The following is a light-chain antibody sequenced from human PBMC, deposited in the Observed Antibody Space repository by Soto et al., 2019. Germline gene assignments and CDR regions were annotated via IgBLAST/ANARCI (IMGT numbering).Light chain of an antibody. Sequence: QSALTQPASVSGSPGQSITISCTGTSSDVGGYNYVSWYQQHPGKAPKLMIYEVSNRPSGVSNRFSGSKSGNTASLTISGLQAEDEADYYCSSHTSSITRVFGGGTQLTVL. CDR1: SSDVGGYNY. V-gene: IGLV2-14*01. CDR3: SSHTSSITRV. CDR2: EVS. J-gene: IGLJ7*01.